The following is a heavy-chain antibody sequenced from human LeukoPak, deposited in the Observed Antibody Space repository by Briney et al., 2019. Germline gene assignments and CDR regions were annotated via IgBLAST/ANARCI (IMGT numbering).Heavy chain of an antibody. Sequence: ASVKVSCKASGYTFTSYDINWVRQATGQGLEWMGWMNPNSGNTGYAQKFQGRVTMTRNTSISTAYMELSSLRSEGTAVYYCARGGRVYSSSSRVIYYWGQGTLVTVSS. V-gene: IGHV1-8*01. CDR3: ARGGRVYSSSSRVIYY. CDR2: MNPNSGNT. D-gene: IGHD6-6*01. J-gene: IGHJ4*02. CDR1: GYTFTSYD.